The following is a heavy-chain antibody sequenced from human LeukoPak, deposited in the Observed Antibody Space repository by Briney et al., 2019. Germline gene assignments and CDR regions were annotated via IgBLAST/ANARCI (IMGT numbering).Heavy chain of an antibody. V-gene: IGHV4-34*01. Sequence: SETLSLTCAVYGGSFSGYYWSWIRQPPGKGLEWIGEINHSGSTNYNPSLKSRVTISVDTSKNQFSLKLSSVTAADTAVYYCARLPIAAAGLSLNYYYYGMDVWGQGTTVTVSS. CDR2: INHSGST. CDR1: GGSFSGYY. CDR3: ARLPIAAAGLSLNYYYYGMDV. D-gene: IGHD6-13*01. J-gene: IGHJ6*02.